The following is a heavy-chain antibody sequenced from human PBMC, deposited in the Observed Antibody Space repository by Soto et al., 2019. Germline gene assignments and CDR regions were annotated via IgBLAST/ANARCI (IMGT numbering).Heavy chain of an antibody. CDR3: ARERGDQLLLDG. CDR2: ITGSSNYI. Sequence: EVQLVESGGGLVKPGGSLRLSCAASGFTFSSNSMNWVRQAPGKGLEWVSSITGSSNYIFYADSVKGRFTISRDNAKSSLYLQMNSLRADDTAVYYCARERGDQLLLDGWGQGTLVTVSS. V-gene: IGHV3-21*02. D-gene: IGHD2-2*01. J-gene: IGHJ4*02. CDR1: GFTFSSNS.